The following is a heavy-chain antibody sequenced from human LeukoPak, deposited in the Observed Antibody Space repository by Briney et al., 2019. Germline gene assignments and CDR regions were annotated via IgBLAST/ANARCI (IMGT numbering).Heavy chain of an antibody. CDR3: ARIPLGYSGAYYFDS. CDR2: VYISGST. Sequence: SETLSLTCSVSGGSISNYYWSWIRQPPGKGLEWIGYVYISGSTNYNPSLRSPVTIALDTSKRQFSLKLSSVTAADTALYYCARIPLGYSGAYYFDSWGQGTLVTVSS. V-gene: IGHV4-4*09. CDR1: GGSISNYY. D-gene: IGHD5-12*01. J-gene: IGHJ4*02.